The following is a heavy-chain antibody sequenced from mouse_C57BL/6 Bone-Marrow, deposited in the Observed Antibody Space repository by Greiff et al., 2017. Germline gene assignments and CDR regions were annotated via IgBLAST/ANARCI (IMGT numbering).Heavy chain of an antibody. J-gene: IGHJ2*01. CDR2: INPYNGGT. V-gene: IGHV1-19*01. CDR1: GYTFTDYY. CDR3: ASIYYDYGY. Sequence: VQLQQSGPVLVKPGASVKMSCKASGYTFTDYYMNWVKQSHGKSLEWIGVINPYNGGTSYNQKFKGKATLTVDKSSSTAYMELNSLTSEDSAVYYCASIYYDYGYWGQGTTLTVSS. D-gene: IGHD2-4*01.